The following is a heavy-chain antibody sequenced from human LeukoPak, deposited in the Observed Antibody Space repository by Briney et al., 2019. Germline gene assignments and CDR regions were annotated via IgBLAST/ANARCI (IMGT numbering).Heavy chain of an antibody. V-gene: IGHV4-59*01. Sequence: SETLSLTCTVSGGSISNYYWSWIRQPPGKGLEWIGYIFYSGSTNYNPSLKSRVTISVDTSKNQFSLKLSSVTAADTAVYYCARDEYYYDSSGYRQGGFRWFDPWGQGTLVTVSS. D-gene: IGHD3-22*01. CDR1: GGSISNYY. CDR2: IFYSGST. CDR3: ARDEYYYDSSGYRQGGFRWFDP. J-gene: IGHJ5*02.